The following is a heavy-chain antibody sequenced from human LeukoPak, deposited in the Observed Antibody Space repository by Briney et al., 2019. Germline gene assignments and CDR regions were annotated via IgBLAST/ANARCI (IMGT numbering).Heavy chain of an antibody. J-gene: IGHJ5*02. CDR3: ARDRYDILTGYYWFDP. CDR2: INTNTGNP. V-gene: IGHV7-4-1*02. CDR1: GYTFTSYA. D-gene: IGHD3-9*01. Sequence: ASVKVSCKASGYTFTSYAMNWVRQAPGQGLEWMGWINTNTGNPTYAQGFTGRFVFSLDTSVSTAYLQISSLKAEDTTVYYCARDRYDILTGYYWFDPWGQGTLVTVSS.